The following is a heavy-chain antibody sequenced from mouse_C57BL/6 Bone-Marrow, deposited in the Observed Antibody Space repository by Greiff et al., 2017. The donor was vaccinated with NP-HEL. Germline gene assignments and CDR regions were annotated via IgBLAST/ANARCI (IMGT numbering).Heavy chain of an antibody. CDR2: IDPSDSYT. Sequence: QVQLQQPGAELVRPGTSVKLSCKASGYTFTSYWMHWVKQRPGQGLEWIGVIDPSDSYTNYNQKFKGKATLTVDTSSSTAYMELRSLTSEDSAVYFCARGSLAYWGQGTLVTVSA. J-gene: IGHJ3*01. CDR1: GYTFTSYW. CDR3: ARGSLAY. V-gene: IGHV1-59*01.